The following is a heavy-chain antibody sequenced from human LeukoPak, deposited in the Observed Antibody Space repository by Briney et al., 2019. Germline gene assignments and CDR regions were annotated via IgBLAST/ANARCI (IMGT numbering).Heavy chain of an antibody. V-gene: IGHV4-61*02. Sequence: PSETLSLTCTVSGGSISSGSYYWSWIRQPAGKGLEWIGRIYTSGSPNYNPSLKSRVTISVDTSKNQFSLKLSSVTAADTAVYYCARVQPYTSGYYYYYYMDVWGKGTTVTVSS. CDR2: IYTSGSP. CDR1: GGSISSGSYY. J-gene: IGHJ6*03. CDR3: ARVQPYTSGYYYYYYMDV. D-gene: IGHD5-18*01.